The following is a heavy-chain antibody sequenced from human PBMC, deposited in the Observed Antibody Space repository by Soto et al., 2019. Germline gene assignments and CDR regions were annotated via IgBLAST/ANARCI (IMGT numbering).Heavy chain of an antibody. Sequence: EVQLLESGGGLVKPGGSLRLSCAASGFSFSDFGMNWVRQAPGKGLEWVSTIGGSGTYTYYADPVKGRFTVFRDNSRNTVYLHLNSLRAEDTAVYFCAKDAIPTFDFDSTGYFYDYWGHGTLVTVSS. J-gene: IGHJ4*01. CDR2: IGGSGTYT. V-gene: IGHV3-23*01. CDR1: GFSFSDFG. D-gene: IGHD3-22*01. CDR3: AKDAIPTFDFDSTGYFYDY.